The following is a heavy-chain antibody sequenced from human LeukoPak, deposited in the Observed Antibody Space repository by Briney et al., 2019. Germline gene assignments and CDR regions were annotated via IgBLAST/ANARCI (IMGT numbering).Heavy chain of an antibody. CDR2: ISGSDDGT. CDR3: AKRGPIYSSTPGNYFDY. CDR1: GFTFSSYA. V-gene: IGHV3-23*01. J-gene: IGHJ4*02. Sequence: GGSLRLSCAASGFTFSSYAMSWVRQAPGKGLEWVSAISGSDDGTYYADSVRGRFTISRDNSKNTLYLQMKALRDEDTATYYCAKRGPIYSSTPGNYFDYWGQGTLVTVSS. D-gene: IGHD3-10*01.